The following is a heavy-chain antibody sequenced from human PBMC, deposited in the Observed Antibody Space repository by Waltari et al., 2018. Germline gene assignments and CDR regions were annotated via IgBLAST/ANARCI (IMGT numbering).Heavy chain of an antibody. Sequence: QVQLVESGGGLVKPGGSLRLSCAASGFSLSDFHMNWIRQAPGKGLEWVAYISTSGTTTYVTDSVEGRFTISRDTAKNSLYLQMNSLRAEDTAVYFCAGYSTSGATFSFDYWGQGT. CDR1: GFSLSDFH. V-gene: IGHV3-11*04. CDR2: ISTSGTTT. CDR3: AGYSTSGATFSFDY. D-gene: IGHD2-21*01. J-gene: IGHJ4*02.